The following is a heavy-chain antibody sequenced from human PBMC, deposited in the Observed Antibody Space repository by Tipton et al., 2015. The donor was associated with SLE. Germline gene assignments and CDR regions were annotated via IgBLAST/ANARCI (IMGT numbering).Heavy chain of an antibody. CDR2: VYDRGTT. CDR3: ALERWLQVPDS. CDR1: GGSFANYQ. Sequence: TLSLTCTASGGSFANYQWNWIRQSPERGLEWLGYVYDRGTTNYDPSVMSRIIISFDTSKSQVSLKLFSVTPADTAVYYCALERWLQVPDSWGQGTLVTVSS. J-gene: IGHJ5*02. V-gene: IGHV4-59*01. D-gene: IGHD5-24*01.